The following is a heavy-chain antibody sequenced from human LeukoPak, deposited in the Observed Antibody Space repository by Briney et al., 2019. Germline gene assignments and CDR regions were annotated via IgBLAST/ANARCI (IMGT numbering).Heavy chain of an antibody. CDR1: GYTFTNYG. V-gene: IGHV1-18*01. D-gene: IGHD3-10*01. J-gene: IGHJ5*02. CDR3: ARDFPYNYGSGSPSNWFDP. Sequence: GASVKVSCKASGYTFTNYGISWVRQAPGQGLEWMGWISAYNGSTNYAQKLQGRVTMTTDTSRSTGYMELRSLRSDDTAVYYCARDFPYNYGSGSPSNWFDPWGQGTLVTVSS. CDR2: ISAYNGST.